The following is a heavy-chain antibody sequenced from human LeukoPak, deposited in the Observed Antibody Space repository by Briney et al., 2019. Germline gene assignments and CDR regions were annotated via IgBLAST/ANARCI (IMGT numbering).Heavy chain of an antibody. V-gene: IGHV1-8*03. D-gene: IGHD3-22*01. CDR1: GYTFTSYD. J-gene: IGHJ3*02. CDR2: MNPNSGNT. Sequence: ASVKVSCKASGYTFTSYDINWVRQATGQGLEWMGWMNPNSGNTGYAQKFQGRVTITRNTSISTAYMELSSLRSEDTAVYYCARLALHYYDSSGYTNAFDIWGQGTMVTVSS. CDR3: ARLALHYYDSSGYTNAFDI.